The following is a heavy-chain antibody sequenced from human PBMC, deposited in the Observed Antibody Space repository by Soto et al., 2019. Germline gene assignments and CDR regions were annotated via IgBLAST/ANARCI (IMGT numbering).Heavy chain of an antibody. J-gene: IGHJ5*02. V-gene: IGHV1-3*01. CDR1: GYTFTSYA. D-gene: IGHD6-6*01. CDR3: ARAIVAARPSLPRSDH. Sequence: ASVKVSCKASGYTFTSYAIHWVRQAPGERLEWMGWINAGNGNTKYSQKFQGRVTITRDTSASTAYMELSSLRSEDTAVYYCARAIVAARPSLPRSDHWGQGTLVTV. CDR2: INAGNGNT.